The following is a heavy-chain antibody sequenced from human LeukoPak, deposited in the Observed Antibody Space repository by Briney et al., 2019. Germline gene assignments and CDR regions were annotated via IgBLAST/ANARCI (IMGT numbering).Heavy chain of an antibody. CDR3: AHSIHIAAAGQDAFDI. CDR2: ISSSSNYI. J-gene: IGHJ3*02. V-gene: IGHV3-21*01. D-gene: IGHD6-13*01. CDR1: GFTFSSYS. Sequence: GGSLRLSCAASGFTFSSYSMNWVRQAPGKGLEWVSSISSSSNYIYYADSVKGRFTISRDNAKNSLYLQMNSLRAEDTAVYYCAHSIHIAAAGQDAFDIWGQGTTVTVSS.